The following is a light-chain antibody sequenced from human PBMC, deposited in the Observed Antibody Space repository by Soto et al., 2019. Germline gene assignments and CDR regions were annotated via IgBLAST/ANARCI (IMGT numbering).Light chain of an antibody. CDR2: AAS. CDR3: QQLNSYPIT. J-gene: IGKJ5*01. V-gene: IGKV1-9*01. Sequence: DIQLTQSPSFLSASVGDRVTITCRASQAISSYLAWYQQKPGKAPKLLIYAASTLQSGVPSRFSGSGSGTEFTLAISSLQPEDFATYYCQQLNSYPITFGQGTRLEIK. CDR1: QAISSY.